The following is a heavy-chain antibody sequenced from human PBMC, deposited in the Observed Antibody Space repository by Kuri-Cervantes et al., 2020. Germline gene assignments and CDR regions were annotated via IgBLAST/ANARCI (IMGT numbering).Heavy chain of an antibody. J-gene: IGHJ2*01. D-gene: IGHD2-2*01. CDR2: IYYSGST. CDR1: GGSISSGDYY. CDR3: ARNLRGSVCTYCSSTSCPFCWYFDL. V-gene: IGHV4-39*01. Sequence: SETLSLTCTVSGGSISSGDYYWGWIRQPPGKGLEWIGSIYYSGSTYYNPSLKSRVAISVDTSKNQFSLKLSSVTAADTAVYYCARNLRGSVCTYCSSTSCPFCWYFDLWGRGTLVTVSS.